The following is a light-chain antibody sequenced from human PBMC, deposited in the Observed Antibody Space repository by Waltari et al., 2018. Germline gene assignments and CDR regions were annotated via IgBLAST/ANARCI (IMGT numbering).Light chain of an antibody. Sequence: EIVLTQSQGTLSLSPGERATLSCRASQRVSRALAWYQQKPGQAPRLLIYGASNRATGIPDRFSGSGSGTDFSLTISSLEPEDVAVYYCQHYLRLPATFGQGTKVEIK. CDR2: GAS. V-gene: IGKV3-20*01. J-gene: IGKJ1*01. CDR1: QRVSRA. CDR3: QHYLRLPAT.